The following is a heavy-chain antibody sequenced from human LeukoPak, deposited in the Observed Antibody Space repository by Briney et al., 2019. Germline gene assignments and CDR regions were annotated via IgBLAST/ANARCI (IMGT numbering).Heavy chain of an antibody. V-gene: IGHV4-4*07. J-gene: IGHJ5*02. CDR2: IYTSGST. Sequence: PSETLTLTCAVSGVSISSYYWSWIRQPAGKGLEWIGRIYTSGSTKYNPSLKKRVTISVDTSKNQFSLKLSSVTAADTAVYYCARAESRYYDSSGYTLGQGTLVTVSS. CDR3: ARAESRYYDSSGYT. D-gene: IGHD3-22*01. CDR1: GVSISSYY.